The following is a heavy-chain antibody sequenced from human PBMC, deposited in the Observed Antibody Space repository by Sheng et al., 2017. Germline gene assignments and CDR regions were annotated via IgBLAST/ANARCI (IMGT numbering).Heavy chain of an antibody. Sequence: QMQLQESGPGLVKPSETLSLTCTVSGGSISTTTYYWGWIRQSPGKGLEWIGSINYSGTTYFNSSLTSRVTISMDTSKNQFSLRLLSVTAADTAVYYCTRDWLNDFGALNGLDIWGQGTMVTVSS. J-gene: IGHJ3*02. CDR3: TRDWLNDFGALNGLDI. V-gene: IGHV4-39*07. D-gene: IGHD2-8*01. CDR2: INYSGTT. CDR1: GGSISTTTYY.